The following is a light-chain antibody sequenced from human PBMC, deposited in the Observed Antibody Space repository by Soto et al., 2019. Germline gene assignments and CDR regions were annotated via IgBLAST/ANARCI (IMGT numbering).Light chain of an antibody. CDR2: WAS. Sequence: DIVMTQSPESLAVSLGERATINCRSSESVLYSSNNKNYLGWYRLKSGQPPKLLIYWASTRESGVPDRFSGSGSGTDFTLTISSLQAEDVAVYYCQQYYITPYTFGQGTKLEIK. CDR3: QQYYITPYT. V-gene: IGKV4-1*01. J-gene: IGKJ2*01. CDR1: ESVLYSSNNKNY.